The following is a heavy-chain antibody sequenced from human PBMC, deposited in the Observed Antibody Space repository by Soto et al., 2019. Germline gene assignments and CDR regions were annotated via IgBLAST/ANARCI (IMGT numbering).Heavy chain of an antibody. J-gene: IGHJ6*02. CDR3: AKGGLQFLRSPGRAMDV. CDR2: IIPIFATA. V-gene: IGHV1-69*12. D-gene: IGHD5-12*01. Sequence: QVQLVQSGAEVKKPGSSVKVSCKASGGTFSSYAISWVRQAPAQGLEWMGGIIPIFATAKYAQKFQGRVTITADESTSAAYMELSSLRSEDTAVYYCAKGGLQFLRSPGRAMDVWGQGTTVTVSS. CDR1: GGTFSSYA.